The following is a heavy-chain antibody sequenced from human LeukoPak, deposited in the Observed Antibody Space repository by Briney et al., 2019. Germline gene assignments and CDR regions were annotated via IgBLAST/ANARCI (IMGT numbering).Heavy chain of an antibody. J-gene: IGHJ4*02. Sequence: ASVKVSCKASGYTFTSYGISWVRQAPGQGLEWMGWISAYNGNTNYAQKLQGRVTMTTDTSTSTAYMELRSLSSDDTAVYYCARDLRPGEGWLYDILTGYYRAEYFGWGQGTLVTVSS. D-gene: IGHD3-9*01. CDR3: ARDLRPGEGWLYDILTGYYRAEYFG. CDR2: ISAYNGNT. CDR1: GYTFTSYG. V-gene: IGHV1-18*01.